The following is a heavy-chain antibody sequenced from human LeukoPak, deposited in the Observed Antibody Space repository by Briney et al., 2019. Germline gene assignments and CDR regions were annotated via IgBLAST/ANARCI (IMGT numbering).Heavy chain of an antibody. V-gene: IGHV3-74*01. D-gene: IGHD3-10*01. Sequence: GGSLRLSCAASGFTFSSYWMHWVRQAPGKGLVWVSRINSDGSSTTYADSVKGRFTISRANPTKTLHLKMHSLSTEDTAVYYCASGALFGYWGQGTLVTVSS. CDR3: ASGALFGY. J-gene: IGHJ4*02. CDR2: INSDGSST. CDR1: GFTFSSYW.